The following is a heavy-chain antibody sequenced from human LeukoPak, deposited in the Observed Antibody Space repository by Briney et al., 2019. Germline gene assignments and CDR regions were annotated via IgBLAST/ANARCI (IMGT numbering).Heavy chain of an antibody. D-gene: IGHD5-24*01. J-gene: IGHJ4*02. Sequence: GGSLRLSCAASGFTFITYAMHWVRQAPGKGLEWVAFIRYDGGNKYYADSVKGRFTISRDNSKNTLYLQMNSLRPEDTAVYYCAKDGPRRDGYNDNWGQGTLVTVSS. CDR3: AKDGPRRDGYNDN. CDR2: IRYDGGNK. V-gene: IGHV3-30*02. CDR1: GFTFITYA.